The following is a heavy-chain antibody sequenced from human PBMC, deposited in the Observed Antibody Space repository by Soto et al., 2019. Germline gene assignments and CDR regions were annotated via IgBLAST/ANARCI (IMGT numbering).Heavy chain of an antibody. V-gene: IGHV3-21*01. CDR1: GFTFSSYS. J-gene: IGHJ4*02. Sequence: GGSLRLSCAASGFTFSSYSMNWVRQAPGKGLEWVSSISSSSSYIYYADSVKGRFTISRDNAKNSLYLQMNSLRAEDTAVYYCATSFLYDYVWGSYRSNPYFDYWGQGTLVTVSS. CDR3: ATSFLYDYVWGSYRSNPYFDY. D-gene: IGHD3-16*02. CDR2: ISSSSSYI.